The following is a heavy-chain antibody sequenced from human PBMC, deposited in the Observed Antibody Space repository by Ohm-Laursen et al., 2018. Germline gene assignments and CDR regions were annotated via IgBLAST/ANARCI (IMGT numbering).Heavy chain of an antibody. CDR2: IKQDGSEK. D-gene: IGHD1/OR15-1a*01. V-gene: IGHV3-7*01. CDR1: GFTFSDYW. J-gene: IGHJ4*02. Sequence: SLRLPCAAPGFTFSDYWMSWVRQAPGKGLEWVANIKQDGSEKYFLDSVKGRFTFSRDNAKNSVSLQMNSLRGEDTAVYYCARGSGTPWGLYFDHWGQGALVTVSS. CDR3: ARGSGTPWGLYFDH.